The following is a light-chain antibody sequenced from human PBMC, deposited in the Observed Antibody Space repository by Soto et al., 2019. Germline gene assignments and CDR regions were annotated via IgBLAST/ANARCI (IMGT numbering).Light chain of an antibody. Sequence: QSALTQPASVSGSPGQSITISCTGTSSDVGANIFVSWYQQHPGKAPKLMIYAVSSRPSGVSQRFSGSKSGNTASLTISGLQAEDEADYYCSSFTTNSTYVLGTGTKLTVL. CDR3: SSFTTNSTYV. J-gene: IGLJ1*01. V-gene: IGLV2-14*01. CDR2: AVS. CDR1: SSDVGANIF.